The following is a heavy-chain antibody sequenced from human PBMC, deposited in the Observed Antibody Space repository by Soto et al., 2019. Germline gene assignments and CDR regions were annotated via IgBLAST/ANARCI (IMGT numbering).Heavy chain of an antibody. D-gene: IGHD3-22*01. V-gene: IGHV4-4*07. CDR2: IYTSGST. Sequence: PSETLSLTCTVSGGSISSYYWSWIRQPAGKGLEWIGRIYTSGSTNYNPSLKSRVTMSVDTSKNQFSLKLSSVTAADTAVYYCASTYYYDSSGYYYDYYGMDVWGQGTTVTVSS. CDR1: GGSISSYY. CDR3: ASTYYYDSSGYYYDYYGMDV. J-gene: IGHJ6*02.